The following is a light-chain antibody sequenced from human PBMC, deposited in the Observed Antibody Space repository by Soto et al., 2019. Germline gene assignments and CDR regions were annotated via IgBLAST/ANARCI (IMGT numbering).Light chain of an antibody. V-gene: IGKV1-17*03. Sequence: DIQMTQSPSAMSASVGYRVTITCRASQGIRNDLGWFQQKPGKAPKLLIYSASSLQSGVPSRFSGSGSGTEFTLTISSLQPDDFATYYCQHYNSYSEAFGQGTKVDIK. CDR1: QGIRND. CDR3: QHYNSYSEA. CDR2: SAS. J-gene: IGKJ1*01.